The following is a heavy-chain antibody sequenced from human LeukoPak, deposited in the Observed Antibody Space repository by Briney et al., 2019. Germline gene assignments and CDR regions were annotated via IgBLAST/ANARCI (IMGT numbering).Heavy chain of an antibody. J-gene: IGHJ3*02. D-gene: IGHD5-24*01. Sequence: SETLSHTCTVSGGSISSSSYYWGWIRQPPGKGLEWIGSIYYSGSTYSNPSLKSRVTISVDTSKNQFSLKLSSVTAADTAVYYCALEMATINAFDIWGQGTMVTVSS. CDR1: GGSISSSSYY. CDR2: IYYSGST. CDR3: ALEMATINAFDI. V-gene: IGHV4-39*07.